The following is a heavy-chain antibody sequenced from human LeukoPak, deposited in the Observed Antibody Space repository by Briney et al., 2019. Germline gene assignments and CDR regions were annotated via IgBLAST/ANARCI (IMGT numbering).Heavy chain of an antibody. CDR1: GYTFTSYY. CDR2: INPSGGST. D-gene: IGHD3-22*01. V-gene: IGHV1-46*01. CDR3: ARDATMIVVARYYGMDV. J-gene: IGHJ6*02. Sequence: ASVKVSCKASGYTFTSYYMHWVRQPPGQGLEWMGIINPSGGSTSYAQKFQGRVTMTRDTSTSTVYMELSSLRSEDTAVYYCARDATMIVVARYYGMDVWGQGTTVTVSS.